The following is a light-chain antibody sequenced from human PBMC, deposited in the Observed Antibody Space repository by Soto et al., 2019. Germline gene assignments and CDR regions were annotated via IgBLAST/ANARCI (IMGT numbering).Light chain of an antibody. J-gene: IGKJ2*01. CDR2: GAS. V-gene: IGKV3D-7*01. CDR3: QQDGT. CDR1: QSVSSSY. Sequence: EIVMTQSPATLSLSPGERATLSCRASQSVSSSYLSWYQQKPGQAPRLLIYGASTRATGIPARFSGSGSGTDFTLTISSLQPEDFAVYYCQQDGTFGQGTKLEIK.